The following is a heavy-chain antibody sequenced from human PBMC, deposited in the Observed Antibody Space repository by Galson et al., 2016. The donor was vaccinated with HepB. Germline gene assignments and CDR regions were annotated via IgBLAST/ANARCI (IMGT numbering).Heavy chain of an antibody. D-gene: IGHD2-2*01. J-gene: IGHJ6*02. CDR2: IKEDGSEK. V-gene: IGHV3-7*01. CDR1: GFTFDTYW. CDR3: ARERWRGYCITTSCYGDPQYYYYGMDF. Sequence: SLRLSCAASGFTFDTYWMTWVRQAPGKGLEGVATIKEDGSEKYYVDSVKGRFTISRDNAKNSVYLQINSLRAEDTAVYYCARERWRGYCITTSCYGDPQYYYYGMDFWGRGTTVTVSS.